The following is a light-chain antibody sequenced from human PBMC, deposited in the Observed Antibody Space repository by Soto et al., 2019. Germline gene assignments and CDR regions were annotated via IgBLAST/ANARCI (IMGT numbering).Light chain of an antibody. CDR1: QSINNL. J-gene: IGKJ4*01. Sequence: DVQMTQSPSTLSASVGDRVTITCRARQSINNLLAWYQPKPGKAPKFLIYDVSTLESGVPSRFSGSGSGTDVTLAISSLQTEDFATDYCQQYDSYPLTFGGGTRVEIK. CDR2: DVS. CDR3: QQYDSYPLT. V-gene: IGKV1-5*01.